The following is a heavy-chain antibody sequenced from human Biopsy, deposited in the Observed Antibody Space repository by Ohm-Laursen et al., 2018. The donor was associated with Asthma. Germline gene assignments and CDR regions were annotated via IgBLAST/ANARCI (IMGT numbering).Heavy chain of an antibody. CDR1: GFTFSSYA. V-gene: IGHV3-23*01. CDR3: ARDESFSMASGSWFDP. D-gene: IGHD2/OR15-2a*01. J-gene: IGHJ5*02. Sequence: SLRLSCTASGFTFSSYAMSWVRQAPGKGLEWVSTISGSSIIIYCGGSVKGRFTISRDNSKNTMYLVMNSLRPEDTAVYYCARDESFSMASGSWFDPWGQGTLVTVSS. CDR2: ISGSSIII.